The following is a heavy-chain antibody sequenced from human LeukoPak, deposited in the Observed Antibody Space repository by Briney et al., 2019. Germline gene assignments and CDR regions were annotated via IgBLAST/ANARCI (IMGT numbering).Heavy chain of an antibody. D-gene: IGHD3-10*01. CDR2: INPSGGST. V-gene: IGHV1-46*01. Sequence: ASVKVSCKASGYTFTSYYMHWVRQAPGQGLEWMGIINPSGGSTSYAQKFQGRVTMTRDTSTSTVYMELSSLRSEDTAVYYCARLTMVRGKNWYFDLWGRGTLVTVSS. CDR3: ARLTMVRGKNWYFDL. J-gene: IGHJ2*01. CDR1: GYTFTSYY.